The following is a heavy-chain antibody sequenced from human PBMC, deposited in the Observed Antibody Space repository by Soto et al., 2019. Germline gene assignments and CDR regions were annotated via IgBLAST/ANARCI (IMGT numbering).Heavy chain of an antibody. J-gene: IGHJ4*02. CDR1: GFTFSDHK. Sequence: GSLRLSCAASGFTFSDHKMDWVRQAPGKGLEWVGRIRRKANGYTTEYAASVKGRFTISRDDSKNSLFLQMNSLKIEDTAVYYCARALFGSDRFLDYWGQGTLVTVSS. V-gene: IGHV3-72*01. CDR2: IRRKANGYTT. CDR3: ARALFGSDRFLDY. D-gene: IGHD1-26*01.